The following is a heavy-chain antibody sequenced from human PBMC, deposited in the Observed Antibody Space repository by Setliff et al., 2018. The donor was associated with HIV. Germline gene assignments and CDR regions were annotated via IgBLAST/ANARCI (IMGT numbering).Heavy chain of an antibody. Sequence: SETLSLTCAVYGGSFSNYYWSWIRQSPGEGLEWIGEINHGGSTNYNPSLKSRVTISVDTSKNQFSLQLTSVTAADTAVYYCARSGKILTDYSYYSYFMDVWGGGTTVTVSS. CDR3: ARSGKILTDYSYYSYFMDV. CDR1: GGSFSNYY. CDR2: INHGGST. J-gene: IGHJ6*03. D-gene: IGHD1-26*01. V-gene: IGHV4-34*01.